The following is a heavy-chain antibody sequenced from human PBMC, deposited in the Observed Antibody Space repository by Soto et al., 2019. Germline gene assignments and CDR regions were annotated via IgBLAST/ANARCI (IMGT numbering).Heavy chain of an antibody. Sequence: ASVKVSCKASGYTFTGYYMHWVRQAPGQGLERMGWINPNSGGTNYAQKFQGRVTMTRDTSISTAYMELSRLRSDDTAVYYCAREGTVLMVYAVYKRNWFDPWGQGTLVTVSS. CDR1: GYTFTGYY. J-gene: IGHJ5*02. D-gene: IGHD2-8*01. CDR3: AREGTVLMVYAVYKRNWFDP. CDR2: INPNSGGT. V-gene: IGHV1-2*02.